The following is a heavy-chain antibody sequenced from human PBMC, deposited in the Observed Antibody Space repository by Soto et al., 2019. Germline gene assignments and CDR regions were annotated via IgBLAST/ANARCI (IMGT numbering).Heavy chain of an antibody. CDR3: AMVPNGFWNVVDAFDI. J-gene: IGHJ3*02. Sequence: ASVKVSCKASGYTFTSYDINWVRQATGQGLEWMGWMNPNSGNTGYAQKFQGRVTMTRNTSISTAYMELSSLRSEDTAVYYCAMVPNGFWNVVDAFDIWGQGTMVTVSS. CDR1: GYTFTSYD. D-gene: IGHD1-1*01. V-gene: IGHV1-8*01. CDR2: MNPNSGNT.